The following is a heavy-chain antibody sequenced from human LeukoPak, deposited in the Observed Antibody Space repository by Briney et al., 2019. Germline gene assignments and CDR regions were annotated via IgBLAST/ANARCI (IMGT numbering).Heavy chain of an antibody. D-gene: IGHD4-17*01. CDR2: IYHSGST. CDR3: ARDGEGIRAYNWFDP. J-gene: IGHJ5*02. CDR1: GYSISSGYY. Sequence: SETLSLTCTVSGYSISSGYYWGWIRQPPGKGLEWIGSIYHSGSTYYNPSLKSRVTISVDTSKNQFSLKLSSVTAADTAVYYCARDGEGIRAYNWFDPWGQGTLVTVSS. V-gene: IGHV4-38-2*02.